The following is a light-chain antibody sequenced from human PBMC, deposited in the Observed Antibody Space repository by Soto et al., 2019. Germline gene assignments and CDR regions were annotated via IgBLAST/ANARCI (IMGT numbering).Light chain of an antibody. J-gene: IGLJ2*01. Sequence: QTVVTQEPSFSVSPGGTVILTCGLSSGSVSTNYYPSWYQQAPGQAPRTLIYRTNTRSSGVPDRFSGSILGNKAALTITGAQADDESDYYCVLYMGGGWVFGGGTKLTVL. V-gene: IGLV8-61*01. CDR1: SGSVSTNYY. CDR3: VLYMGGGWV. CDR2: RTN.